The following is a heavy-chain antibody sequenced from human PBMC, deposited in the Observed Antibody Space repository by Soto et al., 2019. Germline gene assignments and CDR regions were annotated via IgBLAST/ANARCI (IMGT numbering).Heavy chain of an antibody. CDR2: ISYDGNNK. Sequence: QVQLVESGGGVVQPGRSLRLSCAASGFSFSNHGMHWVRQAPGKGLEWVAIISYDGNNKYYAESVKGRFTISRDNSKNTLYLQMNSLRVEDTAVYYCAKDRVESGLGEIDYWGQGTLVTVSS. CDR1: GFSFSNHG. CDR3: AKDRVESGLGEIDY. J-gene: IGHJ4*02. V-gene: IGHV3-30*18. D-gene: IGHD3-16*01.